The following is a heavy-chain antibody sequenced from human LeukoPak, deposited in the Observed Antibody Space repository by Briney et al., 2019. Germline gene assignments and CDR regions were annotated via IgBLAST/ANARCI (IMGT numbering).Heavy chain of an antibody. CDR3: ARDLRQQLYYYYYMDV. Sequence: GASVKVSCKASGYTFTSYGISWVRQAPGQGLEWMGWISAYNGNTNYAQKLQGRVTMTTDTSTSTAYMELRSLRSDDTAVYYCARDLRQQLYYYYYMDVWGKGTTVTVSS. CDR2: ISAYNGNT. D-gene: IGHD6-13*01. CDR1: GYTFTSYG. V-gene: IGHV1-18*01. J-gene: IGHJ6*03.